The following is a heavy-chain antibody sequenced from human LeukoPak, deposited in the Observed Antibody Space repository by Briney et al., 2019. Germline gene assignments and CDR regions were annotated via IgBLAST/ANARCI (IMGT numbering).Heavy chain of an antibody. CDR3: ARDILTGYDY. CDR1: TGSISGYC. D-gene: IGHD3-9*01. CDR2: IFYSATT. Sequence: PSETLSLTCTVSTGSISGYCWSWIRQPPGKGLEWIGYIFYSATTNYNPSLKSRVTISVDTSKNQFSLKLSSVTAADSAVYYCARDILTGYDYWGQGTLVTVSS. J-gene: IGHJ4*02. V-gene: IGHV4-59*01.